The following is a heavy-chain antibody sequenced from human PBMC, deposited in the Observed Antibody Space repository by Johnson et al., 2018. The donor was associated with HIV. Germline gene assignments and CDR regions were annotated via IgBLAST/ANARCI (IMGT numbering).Heavy chain of an antibody. CDR3: AKDLGDFWSGYYFDI. J-gene: IGHJ3*02. Sequence: QVLLVESGGGVVQPGRSLRLSCAASGFTFSSYAMHWVRQAPGKGLEWVAVIWYDGSNKYYADSVKGRFTISRDNSKNTLYLQMNSLRAEDTAVYYCAKDLGDFWSGYYFDIWGQGTMVTVSS. CDR1: GFTFSSYA. CDR2: IWYDGSNK. D-gene: IGHD3-3*01. V-gene: IGHV3-33*06.